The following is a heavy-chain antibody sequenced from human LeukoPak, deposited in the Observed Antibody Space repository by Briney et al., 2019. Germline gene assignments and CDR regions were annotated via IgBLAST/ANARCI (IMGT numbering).Heavy chain of an antibody. CDR1: GGSFSGYY. CDR2: INHSGST. V-gene: IGHV4-34*01. CDR3: ARVMGASWFFYLDV. Sequence: TSETLSLTCAVYGGSFSGYYWSWIRQPPGKGLEWIGEINHSGSTNYNPSLKSRVTISVDTSKNQFSLKLNSVTAADTAVYYCARVMGASWFFYLDVWGKGTTVTVSS. D-gene: IGHD3-16*02. J-gene: IGHJ6*03.